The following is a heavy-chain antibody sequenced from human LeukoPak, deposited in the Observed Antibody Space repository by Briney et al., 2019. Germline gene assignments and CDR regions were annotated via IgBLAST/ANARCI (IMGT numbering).Heavy chain of an antibody. CDR1: GYTFTSYG. Sequence: ASVKVSCKASGYTFTSYGISWVRQAPGQGLEWMGWISAYNGNTNYAQKPQGRVTMTTDTSTSTAYTELRSLRSDDTAVYYCARELGCGGDCFDAFDIWGQGTMVTVSS. V-gene: IGHV1-18*01. J-gene: IGHJ3*02. D-gene: IGHD2-21*02. CDR2: ISAYNGNT. CDR3: ARELGCGGDCFDAFDI.